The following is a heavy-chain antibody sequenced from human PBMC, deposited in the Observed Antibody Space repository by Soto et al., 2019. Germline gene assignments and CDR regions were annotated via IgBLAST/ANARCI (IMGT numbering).Heavy chain of an antibody. CDR2: MNPNSGNT. CDR3: ARGLHSLRYFDWLPYFDY. Sequence: ASVKVSCKASGYTFTSYDINWVRQATGQGLEWMGWMNPNSGNTGYAQKFQGRVTMTRNTSISTAYMELSSLRSEDTAVYYCARGLHSLRYFDWLPYFDYWGQGTLVTVSS. V-gene: IGHV1-8*01. D-gene: IGHD3-9*01. CDR1: GYTFTSYD. J-gene: IGHJ4*02.